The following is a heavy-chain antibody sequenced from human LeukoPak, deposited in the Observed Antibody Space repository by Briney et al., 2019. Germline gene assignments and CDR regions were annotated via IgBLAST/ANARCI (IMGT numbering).Heavy chain of an antibody. CDR3: ARAPLGDILTGYPDSPTQNDY. J-gene: IGHJ4*02. CDR1: GGTFSSYA. V-gene: IGHV1-69*13. Sequence: SVKVSCKASGGTFSSYAISWVRQAPGQGLEWMGGIIPIFGTANYAQKFQGRVTITADESTSTAYMELSSLRSEDTAVYYCARAPLGDILTGYPDSPTQNDYWGQGTLVTVSS. CDR2: IIPIFGTA. D-gene: IGHD3-9*01.